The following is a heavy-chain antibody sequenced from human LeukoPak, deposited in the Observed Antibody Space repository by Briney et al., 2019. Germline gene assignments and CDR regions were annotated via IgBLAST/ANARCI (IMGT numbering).Heavy chain of an antibody. V-gene: IGHV3-7*01. J-gene: IGHJ4*02. D-gene: IGHD1-7*01. CDR2: IKQDGSEK. CDR3: ARDDDWNYEDY. CDR1: GFTFSSYW. Sequence: GGSLRLFCAASGFTFSSYWMSWVRQAPGKGLQWVANIKQDGSEKYYVDSVKGRFTISRDNAKKSLYLQMNSLRAEDTAVYYCARDDDWNYEDYWGQGTLVTVSS.